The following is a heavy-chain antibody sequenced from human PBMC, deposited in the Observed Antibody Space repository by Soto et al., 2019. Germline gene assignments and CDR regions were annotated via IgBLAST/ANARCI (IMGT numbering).Heavy chain of an antibody. V-gene: IGHV3-53*01. Sequence: GGSLRLTCAVSGFTVSSNYMSWVRQAPGKGLEWVSVIYSGGSTYYADSVKGRFTISRNNSKNTLYLKMNSLRAEVTDVYYCAKDTRSSSSLQYFQHWGQGTLVTVSS. J-gene: IGHJ1*01. CDR3: AKDTRSSSSLQYFQH. CDR2: IYSGGST. CDR1: GFTVSSNY. D-gene: IGHD6-13*01.